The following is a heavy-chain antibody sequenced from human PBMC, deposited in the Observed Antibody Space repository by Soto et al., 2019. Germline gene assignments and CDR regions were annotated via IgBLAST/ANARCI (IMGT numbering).Heavy chain of an antibody. D-gene: IGHD3-10*01. CDR3: AKVFGQPLP. Sequence: GGSLRLSCAASGFTFDDYAMHWVRQAPGKGLEWVSAISGSGGSTYYADSVKGRSTISRDNSKNTLYLQMNSLRAEDTAVYYCAKVFGQPLPWGQGTLVTVSS. CDR2: ISGSGGST. CDR1: GFTFDDYA. J-gene: IGHJ5*02. V-gene: IGHV3-23*01.